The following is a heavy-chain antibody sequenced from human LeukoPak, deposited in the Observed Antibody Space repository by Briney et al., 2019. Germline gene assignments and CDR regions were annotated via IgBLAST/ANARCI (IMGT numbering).Heavy chain of an antibody. D-gene: IGHD5-18*01. V-gene: IGHV1-69*05. CDR2: IIPMFGTA. Sequence: ASVKVSCKASGGTFSSYAISWVRQAPGQGLEWMGGIIPMFGTATYVQKFQGRVTITTDESTSTAYMELSSLISEDTAVYYCARLAGTDMIGYFQDWGQGTLVTVSS. CDR1: GGTFSSYA. CDR3: ARLAGTDMIGYFQD. J-gene: IGHJ1*01.